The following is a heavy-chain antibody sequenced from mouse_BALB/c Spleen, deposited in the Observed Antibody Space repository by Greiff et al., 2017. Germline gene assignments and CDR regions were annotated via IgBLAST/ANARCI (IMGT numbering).Heavy chain of an antibody. J-gene: IGHJ4*01. CDR2: ISSGSSTI. Sequence: EVQGVESGGGLVQPGGSRKLSCAASGFTFSSFGMHWVRQAPEKGLEWVAYISSGSSTIYYADTVKGRFTISRDNPKNTLFLQMTSLRSEDTAMYYCARFYDGYYGWAMDYWGQGTSVTVSS. CDR3: ARFYDGYYGWAMDY. CDR1: GFTFSSFG. V-gene: IGHV5-17*02. D-gene: IGHD2-3*01.